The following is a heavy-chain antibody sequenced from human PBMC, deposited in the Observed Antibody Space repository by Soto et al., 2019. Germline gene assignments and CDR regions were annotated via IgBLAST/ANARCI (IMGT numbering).Heavy chain of an antibody. V-gene: IGHV1-8*01. CDR2: MNPNSGNT. J-gene: IGHJ3*02. Sequence: QVQLVQSGAEVKKSGASVRISCKASGYTFNRHDINWVRQATGQGPEWIGWMNPNSGNTGYAQKFQGRVTMTRDSSITTAYMDLSSLTFEDTAIYYCAREGLYGSSQDNTFDIWGQGTMVTVSS. D-gene: IGHD6-19*01. CDR3: AREGLYGSSQDNTFDI. CDR1: GYTFNRHD.